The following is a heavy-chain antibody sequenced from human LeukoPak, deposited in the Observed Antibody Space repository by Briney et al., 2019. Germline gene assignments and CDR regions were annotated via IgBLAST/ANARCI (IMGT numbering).Heavy chain of an antibody. Sequence: SETLSLTCTVSGGSISSYYWSWIRQPPGKGLEWIGYIYYSGSTNYNPSLKSRVTISVDTSENQFSLKLSSVTAADTAVYYCARDRGQQWLVIGPDAFDIWGQGTMVTVSS. CDR2: IYYSGST. J-gene: IGHJ3*02. V-gene: IGHV4-59*01. CDR3: ARDRGQQWLVIGPDAFDI. D-gene: IGHD6-19*01. CDR1: GGSISSYY.